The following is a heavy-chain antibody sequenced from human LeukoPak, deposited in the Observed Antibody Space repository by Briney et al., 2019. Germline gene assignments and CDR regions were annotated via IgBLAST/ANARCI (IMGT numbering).Heavy chain of an antibody. V-gene: IGHV3-48*01. CDR3: ARDRSSSFSDNYYGMDV. Sequence: GGSLRLSCAASGFTFSRYSMNWVRQAPGKGLEWVSYISSSSSTIYYADSVKGRFTISRDNAKNSLYLQMNSLRAEDTAVYYCARDRSSSFSDNYYGMDVWGQGTTVTVSS. J-gene: IGHJ6*02. D-gene: IGHD6-6*01. CDR2: ISSSSSTI. CDR1: GFTFSRYS.